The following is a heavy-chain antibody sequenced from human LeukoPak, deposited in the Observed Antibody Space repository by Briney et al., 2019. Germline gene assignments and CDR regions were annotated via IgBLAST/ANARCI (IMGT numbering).Heavy chain of an antibody. Sequence: PGGSLRLSCAASGFTFSTYTMHWVRQAPGKGLEWVAVISYDGSNRYYADSVKGRFTISRDNSKNTLYLQMNSLRAEDTAVYYCARSVSSSWHIFDYWGQGTLVTVSS. V-gene: IGHV3-30-3*01. J-gene: IGHJ4*02. CDR1: GFTFSTYT. CDR3: ARSVSSSWHIFDY. D-gene: IGHD6-13*01. CDR2: ISYDGSNR.